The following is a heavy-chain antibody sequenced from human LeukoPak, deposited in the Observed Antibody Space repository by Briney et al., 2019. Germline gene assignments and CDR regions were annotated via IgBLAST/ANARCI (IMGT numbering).Heavy chain of an antibody. V-gene: IGHV3-48*01. CDR1: GFTFSSYS. CDR3: ARALLPGAA. D-gene: IGHD2-2*01. Sequence: GGSLRLSCVASGFTFSSYSMIWVRQRPGKGLECVSFISSRSTTIEYADSVKGRFTISRDNANNSLFLEMNSLRADDTAVYYCARALLPGAAWGQGTLVTVSS. CDR2: ISSRSTTI. J-gene: IGHJ5*02.